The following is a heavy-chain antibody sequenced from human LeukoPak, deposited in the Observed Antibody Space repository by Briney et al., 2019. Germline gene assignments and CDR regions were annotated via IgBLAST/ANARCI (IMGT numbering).Heavy chain of an antibody. V-gene: IGHV1-18*04. D-gene: IGHD6-13*01. CDR3: ARGYSSSWYSFSY. Sequence: ASVKVSCKASGYTFTSYGISWVRQAPGQGLEWMGWISAYNGNTKYSQKFQGRVTITRDTSASTAYMELSSLRSEDTAVYYCARGYSSSWYSFSYWGQGTLVTVSS. J-gene: IGHJ4*02. CDR1: GYTFTSYG. CDR2: ISAYNGNT.